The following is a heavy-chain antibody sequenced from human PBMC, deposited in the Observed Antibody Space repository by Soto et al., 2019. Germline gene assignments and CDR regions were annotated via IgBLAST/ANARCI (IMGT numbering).Heavy chain of an antibody. J-gene: IGHJ4*02. CDR3: ALTHYYDSSGYYCFDY. D-gene: IGHD3-22*01. V-gene: IGHV3-23*01. Sequence: LRLSCAASGFTFSSYAMSWVRQAPGKGLEWVSAISGSGGSTYYADSVKGRFTISRDNSKNTLYLQMNSLRAEDTAVYYCALTHYYDSSGYYCFDYWGQGTLVTVSS. CDR1: GFTFSSYA. CDR2: ISGSGGST.